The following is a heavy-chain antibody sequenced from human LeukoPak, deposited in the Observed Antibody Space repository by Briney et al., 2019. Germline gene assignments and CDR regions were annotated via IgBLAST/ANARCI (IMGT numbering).Heavy chain of an antibody. J-gene: IGHJ6*02. CDR1: GYTFTDYA. Sequence: ASVKVSCKASGYTFTDYAVHWVRQAPGQGLEWLGIFYPNSAYTIYAHTFQGRVTMTGDASTDSAYMELSSLRSEDTAIYFCAREALSEVFGLDVWGQGTTVTVSS. CDR2: FYPNSAYT. CDR3: AREALSEVFGLDV. V-gene: IGHV1-46*01.